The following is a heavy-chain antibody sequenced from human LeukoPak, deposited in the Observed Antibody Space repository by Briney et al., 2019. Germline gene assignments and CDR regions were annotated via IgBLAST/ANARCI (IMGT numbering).Heavy chain of an antibody. CDR1: GGSISSSSYY. Sequence: PPETLSLTCTVSGGSISSSSYYWGWIRQPPGKGLEWFGSIYYSGVTYYTPSRKSRDTISVDTSKNQFSLKLSSVTAADTAVYYCARHESGSGWYTGGAFDIWGQGTMVTVSS. D-gene: IGHD6-19*01. V-gene: IGHV4-39*01. J-gene: IGHJ3*02. CDR2: IYYSGVT. CDR3: ARHESGSGWYTGGAFDI.